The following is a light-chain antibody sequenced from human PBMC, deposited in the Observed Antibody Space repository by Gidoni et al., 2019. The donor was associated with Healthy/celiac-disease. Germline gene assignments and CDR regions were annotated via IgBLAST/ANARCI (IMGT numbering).Light chain of an antibody. Sequence: EMVLKQSPGTLSLSPGERATLSCRASQSVSSSYLAWYQQKPGQAPRLLIYGASSRATGIPDRFSGSGSGTDFTLTISRLEPEDFAVYYCQQYGSSPETFGRGTKVEIK. CDR2: GAS. J-gene: IGKJ1*01. V-gene: IGKV3-20*01. CDR1: QSVSSSY. CDR3: QQYGSSPET.